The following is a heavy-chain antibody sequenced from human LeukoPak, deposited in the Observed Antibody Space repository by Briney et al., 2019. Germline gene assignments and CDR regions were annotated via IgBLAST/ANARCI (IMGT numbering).Heavy chain of an antibody. D-gene: IGHD1-26*01. J-gene: IGHJ4*02. CDR1: GFTFNSYA. V-gene: IGHV3-23*01. Sequence: GGSLRLSCAASGFTFNSYAMSWVRQAPEEGLEWVATISGSGGGTYYADSVKGRFTISRDDSKNTLYLQMNSLRAEDTAVYYCAKDLGRYRNNYFDYWGQGTLVTVSS. CDR2: ISGSGGGT. CDR3: AKDLGRYRNNYFDY.